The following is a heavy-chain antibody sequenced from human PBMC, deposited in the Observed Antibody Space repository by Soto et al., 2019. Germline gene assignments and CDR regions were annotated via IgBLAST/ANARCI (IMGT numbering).Heavy chain of an antibody. V-gene: IGHV1-8*01. CDR2: MNPNSGNT. J-gene: IGHJ5*02. D-gene: IGHD3-3*01. Sequence: ASVKVSCKASGYTFTSYDINWVRQATGQGLEWMGWMNPNSGNTGYAQKFQGRVTMTRNTSISTAYMELSSLRSEDTAVYYCAGGSPYYDFWSGYWFDPWGQGTLVTVSS. CDR1: GYTFTSYD. CDR3: AGGSPYYDFWSGYWFDP.